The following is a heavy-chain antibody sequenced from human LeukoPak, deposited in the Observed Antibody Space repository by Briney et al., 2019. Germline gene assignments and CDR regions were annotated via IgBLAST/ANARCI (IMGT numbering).Heavy chain of an antibody. J-gene: IGHJ5*02. V-gene: IGHV3-23*01. CDR1: GFTFSSYA. D-gene: IGHD6-6*01. CDR2: ISGSGGST. Sequence: GGSLRLSCAASGFTFSSYAMSWVRQAPGKGLEWVSAISGSGGSTNYADSVKGRFTISRDTSKNTLYLQMNSLRAEDTALYYCARARGYSSSSENNWFDPWGQGTLVTVSS. CDR3: ARARGYSSSSENNWFDP.